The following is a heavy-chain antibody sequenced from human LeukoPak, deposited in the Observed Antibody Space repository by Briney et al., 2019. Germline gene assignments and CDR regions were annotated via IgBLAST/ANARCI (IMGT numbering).Heavy chain of an antibody. CDR3: ARNYDFWSGYPDYFDY. Sequence: PSETLSLTCSVSGASIINYYWTWIRQPPGKGLEWIGDIYYSGSSKYNPSLKSRVTISVDTSKNQFSLKLSSVTAADTAVYYCARNYDFWSGYPDYFDYWGQGTLVTVSS. V-gene: IGHV4-59*12. D-gene: IGHD3-3*01. CDR2: IYYSGSS. J-gene: IGHJ4*02. CDR1: GASIINYY.